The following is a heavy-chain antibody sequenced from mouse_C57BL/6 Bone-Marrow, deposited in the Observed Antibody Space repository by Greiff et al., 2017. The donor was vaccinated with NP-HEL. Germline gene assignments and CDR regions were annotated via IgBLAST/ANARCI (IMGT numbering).Heavy chain of an antibody. J-gene: IGHJ2*01. V-gene: IGHV1-85*01. D-gene: IGHD2-10*02. CDR3: ERSRMARVYFDY. CDR1: GYTFTSYD. CDR2: LYPRDGST. Sequence: QVQLQQSGPELVKPGASVKLSCKASGYTFTSYDINWVKQRPGQGLEWIGWLYPRDGSTKSNEKFKGKATLTVDTSSSTAYMELHSLTSEDSAVYFGERSRMARVYFDYWGQGTTLTVSS.